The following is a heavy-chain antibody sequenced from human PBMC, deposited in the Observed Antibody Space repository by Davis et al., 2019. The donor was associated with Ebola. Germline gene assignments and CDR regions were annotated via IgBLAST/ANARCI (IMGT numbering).Heavy chain of an antibody. CDR3: ARDAGYSYGFDY. J-gene: IGHJ4*02. CDR1: GGPFSGYY. CDR2: INHSGST. D-gene: IGHD5-18*01. V-gene: IGHV4-34*01. Sequence: MPSETLSLTCAVYGGPFSGYYWSWIRQPPGKGLEWIGEINHSGSTNYNPSLKSRVTISVDTSKNQFSPKLSSVTAADTAVYYCARDAGYSYGFDYWGQGTLVTVSS.